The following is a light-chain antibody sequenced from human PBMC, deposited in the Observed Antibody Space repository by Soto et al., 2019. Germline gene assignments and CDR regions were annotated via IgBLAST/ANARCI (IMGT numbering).Light chain of an antibody. CDR3: QQYGRGLT. Sequence: EIVLTQSPGTLSLSPGERATLSCRASQSVSSSYLAWYQQKPGQAPRLLIYGASSRATGIPDRFSGSGSGTDVTLTISRLEPEDFAVYYCQQYGRGLTVGPGTKVDIK. CDR2: GAS. CDR1: QSVSSSY. J-gene: IGKJ3*01. V-gene: IGKV3-20*01.